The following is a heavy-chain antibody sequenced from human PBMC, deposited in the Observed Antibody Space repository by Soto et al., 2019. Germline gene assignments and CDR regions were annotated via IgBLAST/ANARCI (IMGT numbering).Heavy chain of an antibody. V-gene: IGHV2-5*02. CDR3: AHRVLRTVFGLVTTTAIYFDF. CDR2: IYWDDDK. J-gene: IGHJ4*02. D-gene: IGHD3-3*01. Sequence: QITLNESGPTQVKPRQTLTLTCTFSGFSLTTSGVGVGWIRQSPGKAPEWLALIYWDDDKRYSPSLKSRLTITKDTSKNHVVLTMADLDPADTDTYYCAHRVLRTVFGLVTTTAIYFDFWGQGTPVAVSS. CDR1: GFSLTTSGVG.